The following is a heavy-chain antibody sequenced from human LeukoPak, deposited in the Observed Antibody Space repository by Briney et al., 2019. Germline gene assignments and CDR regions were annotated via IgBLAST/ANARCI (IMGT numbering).Heavy chain of an antibody. V-gene: IGHV3-74*01. CDR1: GFSFSKYW. Sequence: GRSHRPVCAADGFSFSKYWVGWVRQTAGGGLVWVARIKEEGTYTSYADPVKGRFTISRDNARNTVFLQMNSLRAEDTAVYYCARDFDMGITPGDDFDFWGQGTLVTVSS. CDR3: ARDFDMGITPGDDFDF. CDR2: IKEEGTYT. J-gene: IGHJ4*02. D-gene: IGHD3-9*01.